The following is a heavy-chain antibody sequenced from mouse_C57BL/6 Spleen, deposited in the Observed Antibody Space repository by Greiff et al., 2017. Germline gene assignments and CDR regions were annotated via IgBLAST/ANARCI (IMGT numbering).Heavy chain of an antibody. CDR3: AYYYGSSYHWYFDV. V-gene: IGHV1-64*01. J-gene: IGHJ1*03. Sequence: QVQLQQPGAELVKPGASVKLSCKASGYTFTSYWMHWVKQRPGQGLEWIGMIHPNSGSTNYNEKFKSKATLTVDKSSSTAYMQLSSLTSEDSAVYYCAYYYGSSYHWYFDVWGTGTTVTVSS. D-gene: IGHD1-1*01. CDR2: IHPNSGST. CDR1: GYTFTSYW.